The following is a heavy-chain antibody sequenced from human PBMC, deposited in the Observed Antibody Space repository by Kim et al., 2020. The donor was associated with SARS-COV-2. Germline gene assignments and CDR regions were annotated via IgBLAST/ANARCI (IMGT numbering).Heavy chain of an antibody. CDR3: ARDLAATSYYYHYGMDV. J-gene: IGHJ6*02. CDR2: ISGSGGST. CDR1: GFTFSSYA. D-gene: IGHD6-13*01. Sequence: GGSLRLSCAASGFTFSSYAMSWVRQAPGKGLEWVSAISGSGGSTYYADSVKGRFTISRDNSKNTLYLQMNSLRAEDTAVYYCARDLAATSYYYHYGMDVWGQGTTVTGSS. V-gene: IGHV3-23*01.